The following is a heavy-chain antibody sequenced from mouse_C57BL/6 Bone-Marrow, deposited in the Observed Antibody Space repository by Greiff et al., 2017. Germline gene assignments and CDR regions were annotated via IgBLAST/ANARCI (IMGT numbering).Heavy chain of an antibody. CDR1: GYTFTDYE. V-gene: IGHV1-15*01. J-gene: IGHJ2*01. D-gene: IGHD1-1*01. CDR3: TRNYGSSYDFDY. Sequence: LQESGAELVRPGASVTLSCKASGYTFTDYEMHWVKQTPVHGLEWIGAIDPETGGTAYNQKFKGKAILTADKSSSTAYMELRSLTSEDSAVYYCTRNYGSSYDFDYWGQGTTLTVSS. CDR2: IDPETGGT.